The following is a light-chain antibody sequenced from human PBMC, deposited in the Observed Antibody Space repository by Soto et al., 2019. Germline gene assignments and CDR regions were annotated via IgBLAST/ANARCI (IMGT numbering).Light chain of an antibody. CDR1: SSDGGTYNR. CDR2: EVS. CDR3: DSYTSSRAYV. V-gene: IGLV2-18*02. Sequence: QSVLTQPPSVSGSPGQSVIMSCTGTSSDGGTYNRVSWYQQPPGTAPKLIIHEVSYRPSGVSNRFSGSKSGNTASLTISGLQAEDEADYYCDSYTSSRAYVFGIGTKVTV. J-gene: IGLJ1*01.